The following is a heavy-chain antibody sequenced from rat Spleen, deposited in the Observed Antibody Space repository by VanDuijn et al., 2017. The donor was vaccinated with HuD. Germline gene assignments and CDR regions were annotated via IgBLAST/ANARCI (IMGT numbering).Heavy chain of an antibody. Sequence: EVQLVESGGGLVQPGRSLKLSCAASGFTFSNYGMHWIRQAPTKGLDWVASISPSGGSTHYRDPAKGRFTISRDSAKSTLYLQMDSLRSEDTATYYCTRDRAYTADYYYRWFAYWGQGTLVTVSS. V-gene: IGHV5-19*01. CDR2: ISPSGGST. J-gene: IGHJ3*01. D-gene: IGHD1-6*01. CDR1: GFTFSNYG. CDR3: TRDRAYTADYYYRWFAY.